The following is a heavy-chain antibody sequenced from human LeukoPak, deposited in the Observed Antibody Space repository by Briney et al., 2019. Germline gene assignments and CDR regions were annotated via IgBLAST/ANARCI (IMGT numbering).Heavy chain of an antibody. D-gene: IGHD2-2*02. CDR1: GFTFDDYA. CDR2: ISWSSASI. Sequence: GGSLRLSCAASGFTFDDYAMHWVRQPPGKGLEWVSGISWSSASIGYADSVQGRFTISRDNSKNTLYLQMNSLRAEDTAVYYCAKEGCTSTSCYSNSWGQGTLVTVSS. CDR3: AKEGCTSTSCYSNS. V-gene: IGHV3-9*01. J-gene: IGHJ4*02.